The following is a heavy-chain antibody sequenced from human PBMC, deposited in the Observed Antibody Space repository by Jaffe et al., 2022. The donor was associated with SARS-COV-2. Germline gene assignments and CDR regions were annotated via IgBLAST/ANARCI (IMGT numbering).Heavy chain of an antibody. D-gene: IGHD6-13*01. CDR1: GFTFDDYA. V-gene: IGHV3-9*01. J-gene: IGHJ4*02. CDR2: ISWNSGSI. Sequence: EVQLVESGGGLVQPGRSLRLSCAASGFTFDDYAMHWVRQAPGKGLEWVSGISWNSGSIGYADSVKGRFTISRDNAKNSLYLQMNSLRAEDTALYYCAKEVDSSSWYYFDYWGQGTLVTVSS. CDR3: AKEVDSSSWYYFDY.